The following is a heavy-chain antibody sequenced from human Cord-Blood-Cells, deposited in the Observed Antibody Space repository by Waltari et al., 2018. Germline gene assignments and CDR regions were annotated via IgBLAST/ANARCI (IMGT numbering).Heavy chain of an antibody. Sequence: QVQLQQWGAGLLKPSETLSLTCAVYGGSFSGYYWSWIRQPPGKGLEWIGEINHSGSTNYQPALKRRVTISVDTSKNQFSLKLSSVTAADTAVYYCARARRRYYGSGSYYNYFQHWGQGTLVTVSS. CDR1: GGSFSGYY. V-gene: IGHV4-34*01. D-gene: IGHD3-10*01. CDR3: ARARRRYYGSGSYYNYFQH. J-gene: IGHJ1*01. CDR2: INHSGST.